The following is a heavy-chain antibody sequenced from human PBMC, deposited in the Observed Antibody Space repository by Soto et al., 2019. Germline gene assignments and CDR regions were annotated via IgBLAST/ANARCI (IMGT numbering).Heavy chain of an antibody. Sequence: QVQLVQSGAEVKKPRSSVKVSCKASGGTFSSYAISWVRQAPGQGLEWMGGIIPIFGTANYAQKFQGRVTITADESTSTAYMELSSLRSEDTAVYYCASCSVAGTDLYYYYGMDVWGQGTTVTVSS. J-gene: IGHJ6*02. CDR2: IIPIFGTA. V-gene: IGHV1-69*01. D-gene: IGHD6-19*01. CDR1: GGTFSSYA. CDR3: ASCSVAGTDLYYYYGMDV.